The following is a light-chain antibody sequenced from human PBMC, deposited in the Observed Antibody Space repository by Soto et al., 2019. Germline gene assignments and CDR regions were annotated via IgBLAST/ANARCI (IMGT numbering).Light chain of an antibody. CDR1: SSDVGGYNY. CDR3: SSYAGSNNFV. V-gene: IGLV2-8*01. Sequence: QSALTQPPSASGSPGQSVTISCTGTSSDVGGYNYVSWYQQHPGKAPKLMIYEVSKRPSGVPDRFSGSKSANTASLTVSGLQAEDEADSYCSSYAGSNNFVFGTGTRLTVL. CDR2: EVS. J-gene: IGLJ1*01.